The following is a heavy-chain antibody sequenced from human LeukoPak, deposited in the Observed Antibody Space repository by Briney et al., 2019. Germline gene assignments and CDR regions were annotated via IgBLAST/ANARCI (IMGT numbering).Heavy chain of an antibody. CDR3: AKETGRWELE. CDR1: GFTFSSYG. V-gene: IGHV3-30*18. Sequence: GGSLRLSCAASGFTFSSYGIHWVGQAPGKGLEWGAVISNDGSNKYYADSVKGRFTISRDNSKNTLYLQMNSLRAEDTAVYYCAKETGRWELEWGQGTLVTVSS. CDR2: ISNDGSNK. D-gene: IGHD1-26*01. J-gene: IGHJ4*02.